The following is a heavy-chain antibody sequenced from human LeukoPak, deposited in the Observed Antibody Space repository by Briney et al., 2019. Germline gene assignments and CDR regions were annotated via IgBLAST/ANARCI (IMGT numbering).Heavy chain of an antibody. J-gene: IGHJ6*03. CDR2: ISSSSSYI. V-gene: IGHV3-21*01. Sequence: GGSLRLSCAASGFTFSSYSMNWVRQAPGKGLEWVSSISSSSSYIYYADSVKGRFTISRDNAKNSLYLQMNSLRAEDTAVYYCASWGYCSSTSCYYYYYYMDAWGKGTTVTVSS. CDR3: ASWGYCSSTSCYYYYYYMDA. CDR1: GFTFSSYS. D-gene: IGHD2-2*01.